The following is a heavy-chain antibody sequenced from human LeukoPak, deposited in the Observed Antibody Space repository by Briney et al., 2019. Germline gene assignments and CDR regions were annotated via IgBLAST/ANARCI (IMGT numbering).Heavy chain of an antibody. Sequence: GESLKISCKGSGYSFTSYWTGWVRQMPGKGLEWMGIIYPGDSDTRYSPSFQGQVTISADKSISTAYLQWSSLKASDTAMYFCVVGREYSTDYFDYWGQGTLVTVSS. J-gene: IGHJ4*02. CDR2: IYPGDSDT. V-gene: IGHV5-51*01. CDR1: GYSFTSYW. CDR3: VVGREYSTDYFDY. D-gene: IGHD6-6*01.